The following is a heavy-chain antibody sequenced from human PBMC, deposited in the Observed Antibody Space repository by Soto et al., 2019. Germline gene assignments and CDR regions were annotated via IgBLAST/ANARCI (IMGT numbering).Heavy chain of an antibody. V-gene: IGHV1-3*01. D-gene: IGHD3-10*01. CDR3: ARDMGFGLSDY. CDR1: GYTFTSYG. CDR2: INAGNGNT. J-gene: IGHJ4*02. Sequence: QVQLVQSGAEVKKPGASVKVSCKASGYTFTSYGISWVRQAPGQRLEWMGWINAGNGNTKYSQKFQGRVTITRDTSASTAYMELSSLRSEDTAVYYCARDMGFGLSDYWGQGTLVTVSS.